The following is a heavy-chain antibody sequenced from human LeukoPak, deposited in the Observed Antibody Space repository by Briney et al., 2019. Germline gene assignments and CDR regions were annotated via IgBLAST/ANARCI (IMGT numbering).Heavy chain of an antibody. D-gene: IGHD1-14*01. Sequence: PGGSLRLSCAASGFTFSDYYMSWIRQAPGKGLEWVAVISYDGSNKYYADSVKGRFTISRDNSKNALYLQMNSLRVEDTALYYCARGGPYHFSFDYWGQGTLVTVSS. CDR2: ISYDGSNK. V-gene: IGHV3-30-3*01. J-gene: IGHJ4*02. CDR1: GFTFSDYY. CDR3: ARGGPYHFSFDY.